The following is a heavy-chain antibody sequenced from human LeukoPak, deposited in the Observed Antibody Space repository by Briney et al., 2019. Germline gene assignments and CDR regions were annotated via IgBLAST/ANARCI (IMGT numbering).Heavy chain of an antibody. CDR3: ARGRYFRYYYYYYYMDV. CDR1: GYTFTSYG. V-gene: IGHV1-8*02. Sequence: ASVKVSCKASGYTFTSYGISWVRQAPGQGLEWMGWMNPNSGNTGYAQKFQGRVTMTRNTSISTAYMELSSLRSEDTAVYYCARGRYFRYYYYYYYMDVWGKGTTVTVSS. D-gene: IGHD3-9*01. J-gene: IGHJ6*03. CDR2: MNPNSGNT.